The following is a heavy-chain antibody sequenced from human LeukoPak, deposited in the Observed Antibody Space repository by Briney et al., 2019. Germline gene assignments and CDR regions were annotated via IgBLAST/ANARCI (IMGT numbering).Heavy chain of an antibody. J-gene: IGHJ3*01. Sequence: SETLSLICNVSGASINAYYWTWIRQSPEKGLEWIASMSYSGRTDSNPSLKSRVSMSVGPSKSHFSLRLTSVTAADTAIYYCAQKVVGTSNSFDVWGQGTFVAVSS. V-gene: IGHV4-59*01. D-gene: IGHD2-15*01. CDR2: MSYSGRT. CDR1: GASINAYY. CDR3: AQKVVGTSNSFDV.